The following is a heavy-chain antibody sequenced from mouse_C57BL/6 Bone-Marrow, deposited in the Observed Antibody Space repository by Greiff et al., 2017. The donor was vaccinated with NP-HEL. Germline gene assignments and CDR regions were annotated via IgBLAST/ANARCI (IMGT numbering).Heavy chain of an antibody. CDR3: ARWPYYGYDRYFDV. V-gene: IGHV3-8*01. CDR1: GYSITSDY. CDR2: ISYSGST. J-gene: IGHJ1*03. Sequence: VQLQQSGPGLAKPSQTLSLTCSVTGYSITSDYWNWIRQFPGNKLEYMGYISYSGSTYYNPSLKSRLSITRDTSKNQYYLQLNSVTTEDTATYYCARWPYYGYDRYFDVWGTGTTVTVSS. D-gene: IGHD2-9*01.